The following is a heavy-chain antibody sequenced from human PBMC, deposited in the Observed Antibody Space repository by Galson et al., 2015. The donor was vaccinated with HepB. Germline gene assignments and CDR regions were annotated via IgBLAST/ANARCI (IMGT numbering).Heavy chain of an antibody. CDR2: ISSSSSYT. V-gene: IGHV3-11*06. D-gene: IGHD5-18*01. J-gene: IGHJ4*02. Sequence: SLRLSCAASGFTFSDYYMSWIRQAPGKGLEWVSYISSSSSYTNYADSVKGRFTISRDNAKNTLYLQMNSLRAEDTAVYYCARKDTAMADYWGQGTLVTVSS. CDR1: GFTFSDYY. CDR3: ARKDTAMADY.